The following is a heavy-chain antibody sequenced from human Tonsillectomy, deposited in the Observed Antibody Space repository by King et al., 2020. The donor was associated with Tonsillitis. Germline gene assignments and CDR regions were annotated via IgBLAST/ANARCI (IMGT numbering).Heavy chain of an antibody. D-gene: IGHD4-17*01. V-gene: IGHV3-30-3*01. CDR2: ISVDGNNK. CDR3: ARRDGALEYYYYGMDV. J-gene: IGHJ6*02. Sequence: VQLVESGGGVVQPGRSLRLSCAASGFTFSNYAMHWVRQAPGKGLEWVAEISVDGNNKYSAESVKGRFTMSRDNSKKMLYLQMNSLRAGDTAVYYCARRDGALEYYYYGMDVWGQGTTVTVSS. CDR1: GFTFSNYA.